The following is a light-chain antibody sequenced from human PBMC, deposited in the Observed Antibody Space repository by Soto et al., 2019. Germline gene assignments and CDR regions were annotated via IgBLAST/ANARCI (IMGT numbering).Light chain of an antibody. V-gene: IGKV4-1*01. CDR1: QSVKNY. CDR2: LAS. Sequence: DIVMTQSPDSLAVSLGERATINCKSGQSVKNYLAWYQQKPGQPPKLLIYLASTRESGVPDRFSGSGSGTDFTLTISSLQAEDVAVYYCQQYYNGLWTFGQGTKVEIK. J-gene: IGKJ1*01. CDR3: QQYYNGLWT.